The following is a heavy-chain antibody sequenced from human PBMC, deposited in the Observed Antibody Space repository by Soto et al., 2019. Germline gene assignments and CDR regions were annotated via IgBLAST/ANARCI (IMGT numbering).Heavy chain of an antibody. V-gene: IGHV4-39*01. CDR3: ARQDIREAFDL. D-gene: IGHD2-15*01. Sequence: QLQLQESGPGLVKPSETLSLTCTVSGGSISSSGYYWGWIRQHPGKGLEWIGNIYYNGSTYCNPSLTSRGTISVDTTKNQSALKLSSVTAADSAGYYGARQDIREAFDLWGQGTMVTVSS. CDR1: GGSISSSGYY. CDR2: IYYNGST. J-gene: IGHJ3*01.